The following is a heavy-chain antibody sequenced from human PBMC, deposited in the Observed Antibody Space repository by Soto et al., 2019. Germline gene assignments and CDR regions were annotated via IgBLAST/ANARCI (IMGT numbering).Heavy chain of an antibody. CDR3: ARESEDLTSNFDY. V-gene: IGHV3-7*01. Sequence: GGSLRLSCAGSGFTFSGYWMTWVRQPPGKGLEWVASVNQDGTQKFYVDSVKGRFTVSRDNAQNSLYLEMNSLRAEDTAVYYCARESEDLTSNFDYWGQGTLVTVSS. CDR1: GFTFSGYW. J-gene: IGHJ4*02. CDR2: VNQDGTQK.